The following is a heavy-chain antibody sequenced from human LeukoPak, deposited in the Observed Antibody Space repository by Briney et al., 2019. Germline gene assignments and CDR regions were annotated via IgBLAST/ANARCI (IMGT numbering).Heavy chain of an antibody. D-gene: IGHD6-19*01. Sequence: GASVKVSCKASGGTFSSYAISWVRQAPGQGLEWMGGIIPIFGTANYAQKFQGSVTITADESTSTAYMELSSLRSEDTAVYYCASSEYSSGWYGHYYYYGMDVWGQGTTVTVSS. V-gene: IGHV1-69*13. CDR1: GGTFSSYA. CDR3: ASSEYSSGWYGHYYYYGMDV. CDR2: IIPIFGTA. J-gene: IGHJ6*02.